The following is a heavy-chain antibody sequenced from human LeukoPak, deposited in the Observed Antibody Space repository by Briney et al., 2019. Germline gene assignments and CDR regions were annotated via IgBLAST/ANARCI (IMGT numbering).Heavy chain of an antibody. CDR3: AKNRGSGYQYYFDY. V-gene: IGHV3-23*01. CDR1: GFTFSSYA. CDR2: ISGSGGST. D-gene: IGHD3-3*01. Sequence: PGGSLRLSCAASGFTFSSYAMSWVRQAPGKGLEWVSAISGSGGSTYYADSVKGRFTISRDNSKNTLHLQMNSLRAEDTAVYYCAKNRGSGYQYYFDYWGQGTLVTVSS. J-gene: IGHJ4*02.